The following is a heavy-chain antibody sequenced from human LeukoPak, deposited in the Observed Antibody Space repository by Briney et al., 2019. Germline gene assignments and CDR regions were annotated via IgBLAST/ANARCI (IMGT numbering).Heavy chain of an antibody. D-gene: IGHD3-10*01. CDR1: GGSISSYY. CDR3: ARDYYGSGSYSWFDP. V-gene: IGHV4-59*01. CDR2: IYYSGST. J-gene: IGHJ5*02. Sequence: SETLSLTCTVSGGSISSYYWSWIRQPPGKGLEWIGYIYYSGSTNYNPSLKSRVTISVDTSKNQFSLKLSSVTAADTAVYYCARDYYGSGSYSWFDPWGQGTLVTVSS.